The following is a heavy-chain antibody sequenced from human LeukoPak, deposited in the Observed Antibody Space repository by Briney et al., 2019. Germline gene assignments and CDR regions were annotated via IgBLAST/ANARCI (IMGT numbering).Heavy chain of an antibody. D-gene: IGHD2-2*01. CDR3: ARVGGYQLPKFDY. CDR1: GFNFNSFA. Sequence: GGSLRLSCAASGFNFNSFAMNWVRQAPGKGLEWISYISSSSSTIYYSDSVKGRFSISRDNAKNSVYLEMNSPRDEDTAVYYCARVGGYQLPKFDYWGRGILVTVSS. CDR2: ISSSSSTI. V-gene: IGHV3-48*02. J-gene: IGHJ4*02.